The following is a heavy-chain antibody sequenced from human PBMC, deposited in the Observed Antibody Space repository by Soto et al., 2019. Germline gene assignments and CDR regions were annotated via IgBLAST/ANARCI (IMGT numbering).Heavy chain of an antibody. Sequence: GGSLRLSCAASGFTFSSYAMHWVRQAPGKGLEWVAVISYDGSNKYYADSVKGRFTISRDNSKNTLYLQMNSLRAEDTAVYYCQAEGYSGATRPRSSAPNVYWGQGTLVTVSS. V-gene: IGHV3-30-3*01. J-gene: IGHJ4*02. CDR1: GFTFSSYA. D-gene: IGHD6-25*01. CDR3: QAEGYSGATRPRSSAPNVY. CDR2: ISYDGSNK.